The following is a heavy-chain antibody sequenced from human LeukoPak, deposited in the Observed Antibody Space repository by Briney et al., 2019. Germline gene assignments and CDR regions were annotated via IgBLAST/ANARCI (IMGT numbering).Heavy chain of an antibody. J-gene: IGHJ5*02. D-gene: IGHD4-17*01. V-gene: IGHV1-8*01. CDR2: MNPNSGNT. CDR1: GYTFTRYD. CDR3: ARLVNDDYGDYAGWFDP. Sequence: GASVKVSCKASGYTFTRYDINWVRQATGQGLEWMGWMNPNSGNTGYAQKFQGRVTMTRNTSISTAYMELSSLRSEDTAVYYCARLVNDDYGDYAGWFDPWGQGTLVTVSS.